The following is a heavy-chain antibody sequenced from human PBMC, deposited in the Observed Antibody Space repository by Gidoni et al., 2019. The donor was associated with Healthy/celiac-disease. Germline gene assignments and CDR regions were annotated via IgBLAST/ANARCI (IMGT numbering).Heavy chain of an antibody. J-gene: IGHJ5*02. D-gene: IGHD6-19*01. CDR1: GFTFGDYA. CDR2: IRSKAYGGTT. Sequence: EVQLVESGGGLVKPGRSLRLSCTASGFTFGDYARSWFRQAPGKGLEWVGFIRSKAYGGTTEYAESVKGRFTISRDDSKSIAYLQMNSLKTEDTAVYYCTRDGGGSSGWYGWFDPWGQGTLVTVSS. V-gene: IGHV3-49*05. CDR3: TRDGGGSSGWYGWFDP.